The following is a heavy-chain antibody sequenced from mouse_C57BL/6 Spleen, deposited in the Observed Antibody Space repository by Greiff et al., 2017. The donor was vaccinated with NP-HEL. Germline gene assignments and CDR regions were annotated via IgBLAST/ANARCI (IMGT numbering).Heavy chain of an antibody. V-gene: IGHV1-61*01. CDR2: IYPSDSET. Sequence: VQLQQPGAELVRPGSSVKLSCKASGYTFTSYWMDWVKQRPGQGLEWIGNIYPSDSETHYNQKFKDKATLTVDKSSSTAYMQLSSLTSEDSAVYYCARDDYGGGFAYWGQGTLVTVSA. J-gene: IGHJ3*01. CDR1: GYTFTSYW. D-gene: IGHD2-4*01. CDR3: ARDDYGGGFAY.